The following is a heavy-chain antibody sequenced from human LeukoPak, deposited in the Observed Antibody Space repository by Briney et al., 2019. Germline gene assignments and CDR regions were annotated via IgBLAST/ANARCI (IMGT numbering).Heavy chain of an antibody. CDR2: IKQDGSEK. CDR3: ASLSTGDAFDY. V-gene: IGHV3-7*01. Sequence: PGGSLRLSCAASGFTFSSYAMSWVRQAPEKGLEWVANIKQDGSEKYYVDSVKGRFTISRDNAKNSLYLQMKSLRVEDTAVYFCASLSTGDAFDYWGQGTLVTVSS. J-gene: IGHJ4*02. CDR1: GFTFSSYA. D-gene: IGHD1-1*01.